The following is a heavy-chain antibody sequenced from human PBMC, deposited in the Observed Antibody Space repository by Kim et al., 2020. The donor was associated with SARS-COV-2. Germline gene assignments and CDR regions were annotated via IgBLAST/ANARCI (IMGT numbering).Heavy chain of an antibody. J-gene: IGHJ5*02. CDR1: GFTFSSYG. Sequence: GGSLRLSCAASGFTFSSYGMHWVRQAPGKGLEWVAVISYDGSNKYYADSVKGRFTISRDNSKNTLYLQMNSLRAEDTAVYYCSNWFDPWGQGTLVTVSS. CDR2: ISYDGSNK. V-gene: IGHV3-33*05. CDR3: SNWFDP.